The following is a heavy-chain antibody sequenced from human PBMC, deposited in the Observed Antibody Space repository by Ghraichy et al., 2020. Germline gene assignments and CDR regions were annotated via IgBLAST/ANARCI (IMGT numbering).Heavy chain of an antibody. J-gene: IGHJ4*02. Sequence: LSLTCAASGFNFRSYAMSWVRQAPGKGLEWVSGMSGSGGSTNYADSVKGRFTISRDNSKNTLYLQMNSLRAEDTAVYYCAKDLGYSYGTGFDYWGQGTLVTFSS. CDR3: AKDLGYSYGTGFDY. V-gene: IGHV3-23*01. CDR2: MSGSGGST. CDR1: GFNFRSYA. D-gene: IGHD5-18*01.